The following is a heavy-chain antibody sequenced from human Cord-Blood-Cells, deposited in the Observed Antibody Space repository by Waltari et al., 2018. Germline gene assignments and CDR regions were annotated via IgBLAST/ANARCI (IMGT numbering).Heavy chain of an antibody. CDR2: INHSGST. D-gene: IGHD2-21*02. V-gene: IGHV4-34*01. CDR3: ARGVTPDAFDI. J-gene: IGHJ3*02. CDR1: GGSFSGYY. Sequence: QVQLQQWGAGLLKPSETLSLTCAVYGGSFSGYYWSWIRQPPGKGLAWIGEINHSGSTNYNPSLKSRVTISVDTSKNQFSLKLSSVTAADTAVYYCARGVTPDAFDIWGQGTMVTVSS.